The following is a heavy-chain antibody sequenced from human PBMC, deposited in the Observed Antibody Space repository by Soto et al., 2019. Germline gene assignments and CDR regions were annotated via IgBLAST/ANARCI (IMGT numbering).Heavy chain of an antibody. V-gene: IGHV1-69*01. Sequence: QVQLVQSGAEVKKPGSSVKVSCKTSRDTFNKYAFNWVRQAPGQGREWMGWIIPIFSSRNYAEKFQGRVTITADDSTSTAYMELRSLRVEDTAVYYWARGETDLGVWGQGTTVTVS. CDR1: RDTFNKYA. J-gene: IGHJ6*02. CDR3: ARGETDLGV. CDR2: IIPIFSSR. D-gene: IGHD2-21*02.